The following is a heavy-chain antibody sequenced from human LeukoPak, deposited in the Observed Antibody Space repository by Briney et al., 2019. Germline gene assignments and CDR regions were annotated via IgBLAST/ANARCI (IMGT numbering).Heavy chain of an antibody. Sequence: GGTLSLSCAASGFTFSSYGMHWVRQPPGKGLEWVAVISYGGSNEYFADSVKGRFTISKDNSKNTLYLQMNSLRAEDTAVYYCAKDSGIAVAGTLRAFDIWGQGTMVTVYS. D-gene: IGHD6-19*01. V-gene: IGHV3-30*18. J-gene: IGHJ3*02. CDR3: AKDSGIAVAGTLRAFDI. CDR2: ISYGGSNE. CDR1: GFTFSSYG.